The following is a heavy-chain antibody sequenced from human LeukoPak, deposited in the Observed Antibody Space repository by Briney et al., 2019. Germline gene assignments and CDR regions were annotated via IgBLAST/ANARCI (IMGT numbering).Heavy chain of an antibody. J-gene: IGHJ6*02. CDR2: IYHSGST. CDR3: ASESPYYYGIDV. CDR1: CTSIYNVGYS. V-gene: IGHV4-30-2*01. Sequence: SQTPSHTRDVSCTSIYNVGYSRSWIRQPPGNGLDWIGYIYHSGSTYYNPSLKSRVSISVDRSKNQFSLNLSSVTAADTAVYYCASESPYYYGIDVWGQGTTVTVSS.